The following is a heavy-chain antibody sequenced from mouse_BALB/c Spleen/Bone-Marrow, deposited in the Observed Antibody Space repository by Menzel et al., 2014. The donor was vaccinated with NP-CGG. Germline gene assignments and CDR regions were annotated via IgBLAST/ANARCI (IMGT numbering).Heavy chain of an antibody. J-gene: IGHJ3*01. D-gene: IGHD1-1*01. CDR3: ARLSYYGRFAY. V-gene: IGHV4-1*02. CDR2: INPDSSTI. Sequence: DVHLVESGGGLVQPGGSLKLSCAASGFDFSRYWMSWVRQAPGKGLEWIGEINPDSSTINYTPSLKDKFIISRDNAKKTLYLQMSKVRSEDTALYYCARLSYYGRFAYWGQGTLVTVSA. CDR1: GFDFSRYW.